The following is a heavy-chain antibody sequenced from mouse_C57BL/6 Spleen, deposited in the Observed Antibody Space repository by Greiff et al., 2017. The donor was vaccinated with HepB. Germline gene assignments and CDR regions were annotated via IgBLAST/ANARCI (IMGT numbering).Heavy chain of an antibody. D-gene: IGHD2-1*01. J-gene: IGHJ1*03. CDR1: GYSITSGYY. CDR3: AREGNDWYFDV. CDR2: ISYDGSK. V-gene: IGHV3-6*01. Sequence: EVKLQESGPGLVKPSQSLSLTCSVTGYSITSGYYWNWIRQFPGNKLEWMGYISYDGSKYYNPSLKNRISITRDTSKNQFFLKLNSVTTEDTATYYCAREGNDWYFDVWGTGTTVTVSS.